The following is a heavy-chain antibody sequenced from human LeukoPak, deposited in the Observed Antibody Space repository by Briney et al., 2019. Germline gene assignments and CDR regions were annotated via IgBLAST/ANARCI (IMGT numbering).Heavy chain of an antibody. CDR1: TFNLSSFD. D-gene: IGHD3-10*01. J-gene: IGHJ4*02. CDR2: ITSSGSTM. V-gene: IGHV3-48*03. Sequence: PGGSLRLSCAASTFNLSSFDMDWVRQAPGKGLEWLSYITSSGSTMFYADSVKGRFTISRDNAKNSLYLQMNSLRAEDTAVYYCAREYGSGSCFDFWGQGTLVTVSS. CDR3: AREYGSGSCFDF.